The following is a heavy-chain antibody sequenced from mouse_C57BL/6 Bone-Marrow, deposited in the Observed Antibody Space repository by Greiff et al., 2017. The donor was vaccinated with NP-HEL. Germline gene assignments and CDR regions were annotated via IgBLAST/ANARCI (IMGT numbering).Heavy chain of an antibody. Sequence: QVQLQQPGAELVRPGSSVKLSCKASGYTFTSYWMDWVKQRPGQGLEWIGNIYPSDSETHYNQKFKDKATLTVDKSSSTAYMQLSSLTSEDSAVYYCARSYYGSSYVSRWYFDVWGTGTTVTVSS. CDR2: IYPSDSET. J-gene: IGHJ1*03. CDR3: ARSYYGSSYVSRWYFDV. V-gene: IGHV1-61*01. CDR1: GYTFTSYW. D-gene: IGHD1-1*01.